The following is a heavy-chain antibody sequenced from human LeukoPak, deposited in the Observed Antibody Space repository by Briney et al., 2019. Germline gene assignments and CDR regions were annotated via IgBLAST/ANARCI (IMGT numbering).Heavy chain of an antibody. CDR3: WRVAHSSSWYFFDS. V-gene: IGHV4-34*01. J-gene: IGHJ4*02. CDR1: GGSFSGYY. CDR2: ITHNGST. D-gene: IGHD6-13*01. Sequence: PSETLSLTCAVYGGSFSGYYWSWIRQPPGKGLEWIGEITHNGSTSYNPSLKSRVTISVDTSKNDFSLNLSSVTAADTAVYYCWRVAHSSSWYFFDSWGQGTLVTVSS.